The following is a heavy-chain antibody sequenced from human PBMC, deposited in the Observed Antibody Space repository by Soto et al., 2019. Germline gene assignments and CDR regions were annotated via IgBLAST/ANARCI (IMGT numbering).Heavy chain of an antibody. D-gene: IGHD1-1*01. CDR2: LYHGGSK. J-gene: IGHJ5*02. CDR3: PSDPYQVENMFEL. CDR1: GYSISSVYT. Sequence: SETLSLTCAVSGYSISSVYTWGWIRVPPGKGLEWIGSLYHGGSKYYNPSLKSRATISVDTSKNQFSLKVTSVTAADTAVYYCPSDPYQVENMFELWVQGTLVTVSS. V-gene: IGHV4-38-2*01.